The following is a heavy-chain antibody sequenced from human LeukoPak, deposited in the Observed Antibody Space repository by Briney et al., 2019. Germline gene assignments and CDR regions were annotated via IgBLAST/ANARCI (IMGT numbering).Heavy chain of an antibody. CDR2: IYYSGST. Sequence: SETLSLTCTVSGGSISSGDYYWSWIRQPPGKGLEWIGSIYYSGSTYCNPSLKSRVTISVDTSKNQFSLNLSSVTAADTAVYYCARAIYDSSGYYRNFDYWGQGTLVTASS. CDR1: GGSISSGDYY. D-gene: IGHD3-22*01. CDR3: ARAIYDSSGYYRNFDY. J-gene: IGHJ4*02. V-gene: IGHV4-30-4*01.